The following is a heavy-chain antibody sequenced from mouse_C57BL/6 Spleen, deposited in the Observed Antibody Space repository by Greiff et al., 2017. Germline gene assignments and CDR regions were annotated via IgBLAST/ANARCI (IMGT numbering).Heavy chain of an antibody. CDR3: ARTTVENYYAMDY. J-gene: IGHJ4*01. CDR2: IYPGGGYT. Sequence: QVQLQQSGAELVRPGTSVKMSCKASGYTFTNYWIGWAKQRPGHGLEGIGDIYPGGGYTNYNEKFKGKATLTADKSSSTAYMQFSSLTSEDSAIYYCARTTVENYYAMDYWGQGTSVTVSS. V-gene: IGHV1-63*01. D-gene: IGHD1-1*01. CDR1: GYTFTNYW.